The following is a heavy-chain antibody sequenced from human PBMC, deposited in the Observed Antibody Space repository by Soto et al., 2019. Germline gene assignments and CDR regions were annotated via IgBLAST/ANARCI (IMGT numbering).Heavy chain of an antibody. CDR2: ISGSGGST. CDR1: GFTFSSYA. Sequence: GGSLRLSCAASGFTFSSYAMSWVRQAPGKGLEWVPAISGSGGSTYYADSVKGRFTISRDNSKNTLYLQMNSLRAEDTAVYYCAKDIVVVVAAYYFDYWGQGTLVTVSS. J-gene: IGHJ4*02. CDR3: AKDIVVVVAAYYFDY. D-gene: IGHD2-15*01. V-gene: IGHV3-23*01.